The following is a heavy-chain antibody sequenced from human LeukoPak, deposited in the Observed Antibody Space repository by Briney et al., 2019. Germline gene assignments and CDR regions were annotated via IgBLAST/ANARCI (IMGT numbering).Heavy chain of an antibody. D-gene: IGHD3-10*01. V-gene: IGHV4-4*07. CDR3: ARDRGGYYGSENDF. Sequence: PSETLSLTCTVSGNSFGDYYWSWIRQPAGKGLEWIGRIYTSGSTTYNPSLKSRVTMSVDTSKSQFSLNLMSVTAADTAVYYCARDRGGYYGSENDFWGRGTLVSVSS. CDR2: IYTSGST. CDR1: GNSFGDYY. J-gene: IGHJ4*02.